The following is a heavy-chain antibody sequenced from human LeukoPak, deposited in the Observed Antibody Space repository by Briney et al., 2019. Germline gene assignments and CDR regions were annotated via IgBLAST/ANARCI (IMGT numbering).Heavy chain of an antibody. CDR3: ARDRSISGVVTIDF. CDR1: GFSFSNSW. D-gene: IGHD3-3*01. V-gene: IGHV3-7*01. J-gene: IGHJ4*02. CDR2: IKQDGSET. Sequence: GGSLRLSCAASGFSFSNSWMTWVRQSPGKGLEWVANIKQDGSETYYVDSVMGRFTISRLNAKNSVYLQMNSLRAEHTAVYYCARDRSISGVVTIDFWGQGTLVTVSS.